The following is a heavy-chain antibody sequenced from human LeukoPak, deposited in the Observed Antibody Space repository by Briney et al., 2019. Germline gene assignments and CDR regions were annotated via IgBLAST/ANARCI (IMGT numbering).Heavy chain of an antibody. CDR3: ARKMATTDDY. V-gene: IGHV3-53*01. D-gene: IGHD5-24*01. J-gene: IGHJ4*02. Sequence: GGSLRLSCAASGFTVSSNYMSWVRQAPGKGLEWVSVISGGGTTYYADSVKGRLTISRDNSNNTLYLQMNSLRAEDTAMYYCARKMATTDDYWGQGTLVTVSS. CDR1: GFTVSSNY. CDR2: ISGGGTT.